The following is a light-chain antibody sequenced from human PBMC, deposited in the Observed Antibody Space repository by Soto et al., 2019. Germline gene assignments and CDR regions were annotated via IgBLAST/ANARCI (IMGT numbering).Light chain of an antibody. J-gene: IGKJ2*01. Sequence: EMVFTQSPGTLSLSQGERATLSCRASQSVSSNFLAWYQQKPGQAPRLLIHGASTRATAIPDRFSGSGSGTDFTLSISRLEPEDSAVYYCQQYGSSPMYTFGQGNK. CDR2: GAS. CDR1: QSVSSNF. V-gene: IGKV3-20*01. CDR3: QQYGSSPMYT.